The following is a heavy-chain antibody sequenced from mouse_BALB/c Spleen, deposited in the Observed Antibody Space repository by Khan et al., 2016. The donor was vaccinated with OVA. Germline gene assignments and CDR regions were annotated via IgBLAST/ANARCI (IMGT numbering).Heavy chain of an antibody. CDR2: ISYSCCT. CDR1: GYSITSGYG. J-gene: IGHJ2*01. D-gene: IGHD1-2*01. V-gene: IGHV3-2*02. CDR3: DRTARINY. Sequence: EVELVESGPGLVKPSQSLSLTCTVTGYSITSGYGWNWIRQFPGNQLEWMGYISYSCCTYYHPSLKSRISITRDTSKNQFFLQLNSVATEDTATYDCDRTARINYWGQGTTVTVSS.